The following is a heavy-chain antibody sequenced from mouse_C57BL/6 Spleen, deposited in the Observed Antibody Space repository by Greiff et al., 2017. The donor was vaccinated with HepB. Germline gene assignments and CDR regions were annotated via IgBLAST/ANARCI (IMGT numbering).Heavy chain of an antibody. CDR3: AREAYGYFYYAMDY. D-gene: IGHD2-2*01. CDR2: IYPGDGDT. CDR1: GYAFSSYW. Sequence: QVQLKESGAELVKPGASVKISCKASGYAFSSYWMNWVKPRPGKGLEWIGQIYPGDGDTNYNGKFKGKATLTADKSSSTAYMQLSNLTSEDSAVYFCAREAYGYFYYAMDYWGQGTSVTVSS. V-gene: IGHV1-80*01. J-gene: IGHJ4*01.